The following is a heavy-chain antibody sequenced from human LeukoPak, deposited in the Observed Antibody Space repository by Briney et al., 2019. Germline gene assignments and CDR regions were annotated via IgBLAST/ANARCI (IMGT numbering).Heavy chain of an antibody. CDR3: ARASLIWGGEYYFDY. CDR2: IIPIFGTA. V-gene: IGHV1-69*05. D-gene: IGHD3-10*01. CDR1: GGTFSSYA. Sequence: ASVKVSCKASGGTFSSYAISWVRQAPGQGLEWMGGIIPIFGTANYAQKFQGRVTITTDESTSTAYMELSSLRSEDTAVYYCARASLIWGGEYYFDYWGQGTLVTVSS. J-gene: IGHJ4*02.